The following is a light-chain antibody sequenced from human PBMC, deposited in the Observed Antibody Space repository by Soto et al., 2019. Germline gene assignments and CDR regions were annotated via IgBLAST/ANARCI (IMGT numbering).Light chain of an antibody. CDR3: QQRSIWPLT. J-gene: IGKJ4*01. Sequence: EIVLTQSPGTLSLSPGERATLSCRASQSVSSYLAWYQQKPGQAPRLLIYDASNRATDIPARFSGSRSGTDFTLTISSLEPEDFAVYYCQQRSIWPLTFGGGTKVDI. V-gene: IGKV3-11*01. CDR2: DAS. CDR1: QSVSSY.